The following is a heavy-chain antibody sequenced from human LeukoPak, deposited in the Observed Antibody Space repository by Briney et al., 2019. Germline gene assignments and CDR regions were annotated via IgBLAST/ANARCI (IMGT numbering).Heavy chain of an antibody. Sequence: GGSLRLSCAASGFTFSSYWMSWVRQAPGKGLEWVANIKQDGSEKNYVDSVKGRFTISRDNAKNSLYLQMNSLRVEDTAVYYCAREGYCSSTSCPLDYWGQGTLVTVSS. D-gene: IGHD2-2*01. V-gene: IGHV3-7*01. CDR3: AREGYCSSTSCPLDY. J-gene: IGHJ4*02. CDR1: GFTFSSYW. CDR2: IKQDGSEK.